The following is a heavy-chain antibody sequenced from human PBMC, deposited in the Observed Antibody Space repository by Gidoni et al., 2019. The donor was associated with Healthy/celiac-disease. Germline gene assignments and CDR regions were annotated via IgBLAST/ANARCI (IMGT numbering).Heavy chain of an antibody. J-gene: IGHJ3*02. Sequence: QLVPCGGEVKKLGCPVKVRCMASGGTLSRYAISWVRQAPGQGLEWMGGIIPIFGTANYAQKFQGKVTITADESTGTAYMELSSLRSEDTAVYYCARANNGDCYCAFDIWGQGTMVTVSS. CDR3: ARANNGDCYCAFDI. V-gene: IGHV1-69*01. CDR2: IIPIFGTA. D-gene: IGHD2-21*02. CDR1: GGTLSRYA.